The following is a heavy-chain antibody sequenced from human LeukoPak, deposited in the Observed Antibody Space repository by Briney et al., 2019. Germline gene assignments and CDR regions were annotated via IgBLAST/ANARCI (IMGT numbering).Heavy chain of an antibody. J-gene: IGHJ6*02. CDR1: GGSISSGGYY. CDR3: AKDLARGYSYGYYYYYGMDV. V-gene: IGHV4-31*03. CDR2: IYYSGST. Sequence: SETLSLTCTVSGGSISSGGYYWSWIRQHPGKGLEWIGYIYYSGSTYYNPSLKSRVTISVDTSKNQFSLKLSSVTAADTAVYYCAKDLARGYSYGYYYYYGMDVWGQGTTVTVSS. D-gene: IGHD5-18*01.